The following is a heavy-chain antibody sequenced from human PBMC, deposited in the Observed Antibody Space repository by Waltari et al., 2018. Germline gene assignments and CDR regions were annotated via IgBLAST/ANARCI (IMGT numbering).Heavy chain of an antibody. Sequence: QVQLQESCPGLVKPSQTLSPTCTVSGGSISSGTYYWTWLRQPAGKGLEWIGRIYTSGRTNYNPSLKSRLIISVDTSKNQFSLKLTSVTAADTAVYYCAGQGDYYAFDIWGQGTMLTVSS. CDR2: IYTSGRT. CDR3: AGQGDYYAFDI. V-gene: IGHV4-61*02. CDR1: GGSISSGTYY. D-gene: IGHD4-17*01. J-gene: IGHJ3*02.